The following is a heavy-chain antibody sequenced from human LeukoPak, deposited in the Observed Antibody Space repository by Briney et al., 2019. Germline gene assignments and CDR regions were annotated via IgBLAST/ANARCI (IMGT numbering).Heavy chain of an antibody. CDR1: GFTFSSYS. CDR3: AKDRRYYDILTGSFDY. D-gene: IGHD3-9*01. V-gene: IGHV3-30*18. J-gene: IGHJ4*02. Sequence: GGSLRLSCAASGFTFSSYSMNWVRQAPGKGLEWVAVISYDGSNKYYADSVKGRFTISRDNSKNTLYLQMNSLRAEDTAVYYCAKDRRYYDILTGSFDYWGQGTLVTVSS. CDR2: ISYDGSNK.